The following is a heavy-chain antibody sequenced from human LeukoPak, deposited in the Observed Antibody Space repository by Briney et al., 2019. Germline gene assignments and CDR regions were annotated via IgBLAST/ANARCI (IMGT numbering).Heavy chain of an antibody. V-gene: IGHV3-74*01. CDR1: GFTFSSYW. D-gene: IGHD3-9*01. CDR3: ARDPYYDILTGYYDGGWFDP. Sequence: GGFLRLSCAASGFTFSSYWMHWFRQSPGKGLVWVSRINSDGSSTSYADSVKGRFTISRDNAKNTLYLQMNSLRAEDTAVYYCARDPYYDILTGYYDGGWFDPWGQGTLVTVSS. CDR2: INSDGSST. J-gene: IGHJ5*02.